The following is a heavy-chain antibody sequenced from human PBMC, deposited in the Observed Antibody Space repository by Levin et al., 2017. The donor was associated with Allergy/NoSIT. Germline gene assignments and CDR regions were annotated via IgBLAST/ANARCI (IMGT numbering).Heavy chain of an antibody. Sequence: SETLSLTCAVSGGSFGGYYWSWLRQPPGKGPEWIGEISHRGSTTYNPSLKSRVSISVDTSRNQFSVNLNSVTAADTAVYYWAVFSLGYGTFEIWGRGTMVTVSS. CDR3: AVFSLGYGTFEI. D-gene: IGHD4-17*01. CDR1: GGSFGGYY. J-gene: IGHJ3*02. CDR2: ISHRGST. V-gene: IGHV4-34*01.